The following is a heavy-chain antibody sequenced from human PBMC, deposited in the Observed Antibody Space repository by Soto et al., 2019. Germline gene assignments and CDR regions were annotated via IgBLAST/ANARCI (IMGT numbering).Heavy chain of an antibody. CDR3: AILRYFDWLLF. J-gene: IGHJ4*02. CDR1: GGSISSYY. Sequence: PSETLSLTCTVSGGSISSYYWSWIRQPPGKGLEWIGYIYYSGSTNYNPSLKSRVTISVDTSKNQFSLKLSSVTAADTAVYYCAILRYFDWLLFWGQGTLVTVSS. V-gene: IGHV4-59*01. D-gene: IGHD3-9*01. CDR2: IYYSGST.